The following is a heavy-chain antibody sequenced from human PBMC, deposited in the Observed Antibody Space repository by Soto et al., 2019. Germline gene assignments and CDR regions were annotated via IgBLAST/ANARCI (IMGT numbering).Heavy chain of an antibody. CDR2: ISWNSGSI. CDR3: AKANFIAARPAGGWFDP. J-gene: IGHJ5*02. D-gene: IGHD6-6*01. V-gene: IGHV3-9*01. CDR1: GFTFYDYA. Sequence: GGSLILSCAASGFTFYDYAMHWVRQAPGKGLEWVSGISWNSGSIGYADSVKGRFTISRDNAKKSLYLQMNSLRAEDTALYYCAKANFIAARPAGGWFDPWGQGTLVTVSS.